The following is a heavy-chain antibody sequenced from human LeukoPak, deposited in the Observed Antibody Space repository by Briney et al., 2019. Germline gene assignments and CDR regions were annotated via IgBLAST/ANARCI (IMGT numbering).Heavy chain of an antibody. CDR3: ARSSGGSSYHN. J-gene: IGHJ4*02. CDR1: GGSFSGYY. CDR2: INHSGST. V-gene: IGHV4-34*01. D-gene: IGHD2-15*01. Sequence: SETLSLTCAVYGGSFSGYYWSWIRQPPGKGLEWIGEINHSGSTNYNPSLTSRVTISVDTSKNQFSLKLSSVTAADTAVYYCARSSGGSSYHNWGQGTLVTVSS.